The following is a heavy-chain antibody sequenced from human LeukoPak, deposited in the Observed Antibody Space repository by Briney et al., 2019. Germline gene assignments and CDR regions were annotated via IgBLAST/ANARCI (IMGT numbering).Heavy chain of an antibody. J-gene: IGHJ5*02. CDR2: ICGTGDDA. CDR3: AKDGVSYNRRWDWFDP. V-gene: IGHV3-23*01. Sequence: GGSLRLSCAASGFTFSDYAMSWVRQAPGKGLEWVSSICGTGDDAFYADSVKGRFTISRDNSKSTLYLHLSSLRAEDTAVYYCAKDGVSYNRRWDWFDPWGQGTLLTVSS. D-gene: IGHD3-10*01. CDR1: GFTFSDYA.